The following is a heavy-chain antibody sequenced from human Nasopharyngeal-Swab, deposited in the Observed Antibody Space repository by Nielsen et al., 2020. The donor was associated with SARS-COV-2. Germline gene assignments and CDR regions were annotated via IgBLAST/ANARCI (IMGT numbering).Heavy chain of an antibody. Sequence: GGSLRLSCVVSGLTVSSTYMSWVRQAPGKGLDWVSVTEIGGTTHYADSVKGRFTISRDSSTNTLYLQVNSLRAEDTAVYYCARDLGGGYCPTTNCLGSWGQGTLVTVSS. D-gene: IGHD2-2*01. J-gene: IGHJ1*01. CDR3: ARDLGGGYCPTTNCLGS. CDR2: TEIGGTT. CDR1: GLTVSSTY. V-gene: IGHV3-53*01.